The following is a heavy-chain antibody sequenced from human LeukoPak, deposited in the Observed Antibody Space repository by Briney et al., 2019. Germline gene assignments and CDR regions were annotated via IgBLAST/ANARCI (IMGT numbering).Heavy chain of an antibody. V-gene: IGHV3-66*01. Sequence: GGFLRLSCAASGFTFSTYSMNWVRQAPGKGLEWVSVIYSGGSTYYADSVKGRFTISRDNSKNTLYLQMNSLRAEDTAVYYCAREGARRYFDWLLKEWDDNNDAFDIWGQGTMVTVSS. CDR1: GFTFSTYS. J-gene: IGHJ3*02. CDR3: AREGARRYFDWLLKEWDDNNDAFDI. D-gene: IGHD3-9*01. CDR2: IYSGGST.